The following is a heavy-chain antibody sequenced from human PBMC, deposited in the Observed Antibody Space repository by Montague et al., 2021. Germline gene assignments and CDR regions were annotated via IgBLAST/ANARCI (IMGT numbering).Heavy chain of an antibody. V-gene: IGHV3-74*01. J-gene: IGHJ5*01. Sequence: SLRLSCAASGFTFSSYWMHWVRQAPGKGLVWVSQITSDGSDTNYXDSVKGRFTISRDNAKSTLYLQMNSLRDEDTAVYYCVRDRPTAWFDSWGQGTLVTVSS. D-gene: IGHD5-18*01. CDR1: GFTFSSYW. CDR2: ITSDGSDT. CDR3: VRDRPTAWFDS.